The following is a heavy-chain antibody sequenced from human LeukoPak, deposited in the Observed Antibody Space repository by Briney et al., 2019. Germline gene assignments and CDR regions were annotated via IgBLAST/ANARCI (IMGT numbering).Heavy chain of an antibody. Sequence: GGSLRLSCAASGFTFSSFAMSWVRQAPGKGLEWVSSISGSGGSTYYADSVKGRFTISRDNYKNTMYLQMTSMRAEATDVYYCANSGRYYDILTGYSPSYYGMDVWGQGTTVTVSS. J-gene: IGHJ6*02. CDR1: GFTFSSFA. V-gene: IGHV3-23*01. D-gene: IGHD3-9*01. CDR2: ISGSGGST. CDR3: ANSGRYYDILTGYSPSYYGMDV.